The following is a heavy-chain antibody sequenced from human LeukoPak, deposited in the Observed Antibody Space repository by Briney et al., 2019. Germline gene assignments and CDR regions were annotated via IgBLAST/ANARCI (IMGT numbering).Heavy chain of an antibody. Sequence: SVKVSCKASGGTFSSYAISWVRQAPGQGLEWMGGIIPIFGTAHYAQKFQGRVTITADESTSTAYMELSSLRSEDTAVYYCVWGSYNHYYYGMDVWGKGTTVTVSS. CDR3: VWGSYNHYYYGMDV. J-gene: IGHJ6*04. V-gene: IGHV1-69*01. D-gene: IGHD3-16*01. CDR2: IIPIFGTA. CDR1: GGTFSSYA.